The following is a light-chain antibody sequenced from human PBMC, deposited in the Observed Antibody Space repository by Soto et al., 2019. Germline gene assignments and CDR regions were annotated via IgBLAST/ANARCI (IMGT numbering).Light chain of an antibody. V-gene: IGKV3-20*01. CDR2: DAS. CDR1: QSVGRNY. Sequence: EIVLTQSPGTLSVSPGERATLSCRASQSVGRNYLAWYQQKPSQAPRLLIYDASRRATGIPDRISGSGSGTDFTLTISRLEPEDFAVYYCQQYASSPLTFGGGTKVEAK. J-gene: IGKJ4*01. CDR3: QQYASSPLT.